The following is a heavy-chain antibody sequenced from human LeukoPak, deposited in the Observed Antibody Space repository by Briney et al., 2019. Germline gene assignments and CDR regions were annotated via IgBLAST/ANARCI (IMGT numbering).Heavy chain of an antibody. Sequence: GGSLRLSCAASGFSFSSYGMHWVRQAPGKGPEWVAAIWYDGSNKYYEDSVKGRFTISRDNSKNTLYLQMNSLRAEDTAVYYCARDWGEGFFSMAFDIWGQGTMVTVSS. CDR2: IWYDGSNK. CDR3: ARDWGEGFFSMAFDI. V-gene: IGHV3-33*01. CDR1: GFSFSSYG. D-gene: IGHD3-16*01. J-gene: IGHJ3*02.